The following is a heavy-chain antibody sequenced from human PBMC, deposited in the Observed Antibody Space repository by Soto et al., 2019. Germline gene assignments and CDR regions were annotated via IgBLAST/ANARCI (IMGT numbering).Heavy chain of an antibody. Sequence: QVQLVQSGAEVKNPGASVKVSCKASGYTFTRYGIGWARQAPGQGLEWMGWINTYNGNTNYAQNVQGRVTLTTDTSTSTAYMELRGLRSNGTAIYYCAMVDVYVTPSPQDVWGQGSTVIVSS. D-gene: IGHD3-16*01. CDR3: AMVDVYVTPSPQDV. J-gene: IGHJ6*02. CDR1: GYTFTRYG. V-gene: IGHV1-18*01. CDR2: INTYNGNT.